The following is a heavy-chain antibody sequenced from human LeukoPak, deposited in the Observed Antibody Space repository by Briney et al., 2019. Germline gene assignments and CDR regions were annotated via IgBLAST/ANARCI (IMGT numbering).Heavy chain of an antibody. J-gene: IGHJ4*02. D-gene: IGHD3-10*01. V-gene: IGHV4-34*01. CDR2: INHSGST. Sequence: ASETLSLTCAVYGGSFSGYYWSWIRQPPGKGLEWIGEINHSGSTNYNPSLKSRVTISVDTSKNQFSLKLSSVTAADTAVYYCARVGADGSGFLFDYWGQGTLVTVSS. CDR3: ARVGADGSGFLFDY. CDR1: GGSFSGYY.